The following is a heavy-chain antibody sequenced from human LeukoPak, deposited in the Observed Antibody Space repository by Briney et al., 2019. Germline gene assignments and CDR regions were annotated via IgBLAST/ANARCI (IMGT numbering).Heavy chain of an antibody. D-gene: IGHD3-3*01. CDR3: ARENTYYDAGH. CDR2: IYYSGST. J-gene: IGHJ4*02. V-gene: IGHV4-31*03. CDR1: GVSISSGGYY. Sequence: PSQTLSLTCTVSGVSISSGGYYWRWIRQHPGKGLEWIGYIYYSGSTYYNPSLKSRVTISVDTSKNQFSLKLSSVTAADTAVYYCARENTYYDAGHWGQGTLVTVSS.